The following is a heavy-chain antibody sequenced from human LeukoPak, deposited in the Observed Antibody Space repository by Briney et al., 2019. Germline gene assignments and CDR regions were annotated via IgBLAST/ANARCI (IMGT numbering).Heavy chain of an antibody. CDR1: GGSISSYY. J-gene: IGHJ5*02. CDR2: IYYSGST. V-gene: IGHV4-59*01. D-gene: IGHD6-6*01. Sequence: SETLSLTCTVSGGSISSYYWTWIRQPPGEGLEWIGYIYYSGSTNYKPSLKSRLTMSIDTAKNYFSLKLSSVTAADTAVYYRSGIATRLEPGSSWFDPWGQGTLVTVSS. CDR3: SGIATRLEPGSSWFDP.